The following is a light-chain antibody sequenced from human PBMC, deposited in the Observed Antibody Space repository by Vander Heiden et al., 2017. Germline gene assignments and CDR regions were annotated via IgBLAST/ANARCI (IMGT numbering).Light chain of an antibody. J-gene: IGKJ3*01. CDR1: QSISDY. Sequence: DIQMTQSPSTLSASVGDRVTITCRASQSISDYLAWYQQKPGKAPKLLIYKASSLESGVPSRFSGSGSGTEFTHTISSLQPDDFATYYCQHYNSYIFSFGPGTKVDIK. CDR3: QHYNSYIFS. V-gene: IGKV1-5*03. CDR2: KAS.